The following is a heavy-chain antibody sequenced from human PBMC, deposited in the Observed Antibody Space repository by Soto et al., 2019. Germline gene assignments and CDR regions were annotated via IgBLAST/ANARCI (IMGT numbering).Heavy chain of an antibody. J-gene: IGHJ4*02. Sequence: QVQLQESGPGLVKPSETLSLTCTVSGGSISSYYWNWIRQPPGKGLEWIGYIYNSGNTNYNPSLRSRVTISVVTFKNQFSLKLTSVTAADTAVYYCAAPPRYWGQGTLVTVSS. V-gene: IGHV4-59*01. D-gene: IGHD6-6*01. CDR3: AAPPRY. CDR2: IYNSGNT. CDR1: GGSISSYY.